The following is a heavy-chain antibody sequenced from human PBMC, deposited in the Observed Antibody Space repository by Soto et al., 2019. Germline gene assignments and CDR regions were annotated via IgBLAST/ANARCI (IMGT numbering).Heavy chain of an antibody. CDR3: AKERGPYYYGSGSYGPNWFDP. J-gene: IGHJ5*02. CDR2: ISYDGSNK. Sequence: QVQLVESGGGVLQPGRSLRLSCAASGFTFSSYGMHWVRQAPGKGLEWVAVISYDGSNKYYADSVKGRFTISRDNSKNTLYLQMNSLRAEDTAVYYCAKERGPYYYGSGSYGPNWFDPWGQGTLVTVSS. V-gene: IGHV3-30*18. D-gene: IGHD3-10*01. CDR1: GFTFSSYG.